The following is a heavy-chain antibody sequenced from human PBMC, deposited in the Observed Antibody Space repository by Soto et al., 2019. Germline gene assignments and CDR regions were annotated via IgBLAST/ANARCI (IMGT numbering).Heavy chain of an antibody. D-gene: IGHD2-21*02. J-gene: IGHJ4*02. Sequence: ASVKVSCKSSGYTFTSYGISWVRQAPGQGLEWMGWISAYNGNTNYAQKLQGRVTMTTDTSTSTAYMELSSLRSEDTAVYYCARDRIPLAYCGGDCYNYFDYWGQGTLVTVST. CDR1: GYTFTSYG. CDR3: ARDRIPLAYCGGDCYNYFDY. CDR2: ISAYNGNT. V-gene: IGHV1-18*01.